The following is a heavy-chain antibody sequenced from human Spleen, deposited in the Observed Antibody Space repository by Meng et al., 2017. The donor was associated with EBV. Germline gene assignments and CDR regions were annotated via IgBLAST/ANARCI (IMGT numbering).Heavy chain of an antibody. V-gene: IGHV1-8*02. D-gene: IGHD2-2*01. Sequence: VHLVQAWAEVKKPGASVNVSGKASGYSFTTDDINWVRQAAGQGLEWMGWMNPESSNTGYAQKFQGRVTMTRDTSTSTAYMELSSLISEDTAVYYCARATRNQLLSDSWGQGTLVTVSS. CDR1: GYSFTTDD. CDR3: ARATRNQLLSDS. CDR2: MNPESSNT. J-gene: IGHJ4*02.